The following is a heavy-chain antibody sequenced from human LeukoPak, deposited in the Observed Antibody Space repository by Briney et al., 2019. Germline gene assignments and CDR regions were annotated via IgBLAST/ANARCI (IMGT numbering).Heavy chain of an antibody. V-gene: IGHV7-4-1*02. CDR1: GYTFTSYA. Sequence: RASVKVSCKASGYTFTSYAMNWVRQAPGQGLEWMGWINTNTGNPTYAQGFTGRFVFSLDTSVSTAYLQISSLKAEDTAVYYCARDSGGLYYYYMDVWGKGTTVTVSS. D-gene: IGHD4-23*01. CDR2: INTNTGNP. J-gene: IGHJ6*03. CDR3: ARDSGGLYYYYMDV.